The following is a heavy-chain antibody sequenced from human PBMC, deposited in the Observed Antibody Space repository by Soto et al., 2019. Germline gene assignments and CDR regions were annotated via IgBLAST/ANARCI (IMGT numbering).Heavy chain of an antibody. CDR1: GFTFSSYG. D-gene: IGHD4-17*01. CDR2: ISYDGSNK. CDR3: AKDLGYGDYVAGAFDI. V-gene: IGHV3-30*18. Sequence: QVQLVESGGGVVQPGRSLRLSCAASGFTFSSYGMHWVRQAPGKGLEWVAVISYDGSNKYYADSVKGRFTISRDNSKNALYLQMNSRRAEDTAVYYCAKDLGYGDYVAGAFDIWGQGTMVTVSS. J-gene: IGHJ3*02.